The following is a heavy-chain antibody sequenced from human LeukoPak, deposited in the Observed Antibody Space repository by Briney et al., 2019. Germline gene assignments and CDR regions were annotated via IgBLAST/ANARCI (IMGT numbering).Heavy chain of an antibody. J-gene: IGHJ4*02. V-gene: IGHV1-18*01. D-gene: IGHD3-22*01. CDR1: GYTFTHHG. CDR2: ISCYNGDT. Sequence: GASVKVSCKASGYTFTHHGISWVRQAPGQGLEWMGWISCYNGDTMYAQNVQGRVTMTTDTSTRTAYIELRSLRSDDTAMYYCARDPSNSSGYHAHFDSWGRGTLVTVSS. CDR3: ARDPSNSSGYHAHFDS.